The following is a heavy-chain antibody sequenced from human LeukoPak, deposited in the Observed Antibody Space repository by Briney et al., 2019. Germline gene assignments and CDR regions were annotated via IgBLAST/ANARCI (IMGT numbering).Heavy chain of an antibody. D-gene: IGHD1-1*01. V-gene: IGHV1-18*01. CDR2: ISAYNGNT. J-gene: IGHJ5*02. Sequence: GASVKVSCKASGYTFTSYGISWVRQAPGQGLEWMGWISAYNGNTNYAQKLQGRVTMTTGTSTSTAYMELRSLRSDDTAVYYRARDGGVAGTLGVEWFDPWGQGTLVTVSS. CDR1: GYTFTSYG. CDR3: ARDGGVAGTLGVEWFDP.